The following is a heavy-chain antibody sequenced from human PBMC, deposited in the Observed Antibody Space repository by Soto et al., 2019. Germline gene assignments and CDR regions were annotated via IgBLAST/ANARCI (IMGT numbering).Heavy chain of an antibody. CDR1: GFTFTDYY. CDR3: ALSSRSIINTFDS. CDR2: IGPDDDDT. V-gene: IGHV1-69-2*01. J-gene: IGHJ5*02. Sequence: GASVKFSCKVSGFTFTDYYIQWVHQAPGKGLEWLGVIGPDDDDTICAERFQGRVTSTADTSRGTVYMDLGSLRSGDAAIYYCALSSRSIINTFDSWGQGILVTVSS.